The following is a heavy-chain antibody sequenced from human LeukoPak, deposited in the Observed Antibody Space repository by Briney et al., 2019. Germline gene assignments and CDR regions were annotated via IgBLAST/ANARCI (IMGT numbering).Heavy chain of an antibody. CDR3: ARDDSSGYYYP. J-gene: IGHJ5*02. D-gene: IGHD3-22*01. CDR2: IYHTGST. Sequence: PSETLSLTCTVSNGPINNYYWSWIRQSSGKGLEWIGYIYHTGSTSYSPSLKSRVTISVDTSKNQFSLKLSSVTAADTAVYYCARDDSSGYYYPWGQGTLVTVSS. V-gene: IGHV4-59*01. CDR1: NGPINNYY.